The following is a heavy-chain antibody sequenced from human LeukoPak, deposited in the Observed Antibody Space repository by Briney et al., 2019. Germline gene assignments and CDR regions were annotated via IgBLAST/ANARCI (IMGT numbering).Heavy chain of an antibody. V-gene: IGHV3-7*01. Sequence: PGGSLRLSCAASGFSFCRVWMSWVRQAPGKGPEWVASIKLDGSEKYYVDSVKGRFTISRDNAKNSLYLQMNTLRAEDTAVYYCAKEGYWGQGTLVTVSS. CDR1: GFSFCRVW. CDR2: IKLDGSEK. CDR3: AKEGY. J-gene: IGHJ4*02.